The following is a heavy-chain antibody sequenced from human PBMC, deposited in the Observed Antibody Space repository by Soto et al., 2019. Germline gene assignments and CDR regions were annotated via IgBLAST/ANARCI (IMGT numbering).Heavy chain of an antibody. CDR1: GGTFSSYA. CDR3: ARDQAAHVDTAMDFDY. V-gene: IGHV1-69*01. J-gene: IGHJ4*02. CDR2: IIPIFGTA. Sequence: QVQLVQSGAEVKKPWSSVKVSCKASGGTFSSYAISWVRQAPGQGLEWMGGIIPIFGTANYAQKFQGRVTITADESTSTAYMELSSLRSEDTAVYYCARDQAAHVDTAMDFDYWGQGTLVTVSS. D-gene: IGHD5-18*01.